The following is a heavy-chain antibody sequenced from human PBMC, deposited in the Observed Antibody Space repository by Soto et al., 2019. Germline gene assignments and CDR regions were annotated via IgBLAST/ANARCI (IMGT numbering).Heavy chain of an antibody. D-gene: IGHD3-10*01. CDR2: IYYRGST. Sequence: QVQLQESGPGLVKPSQALSLTCSVSGYSMRIGGYYWSGIRQLPGKGLEGIGYIYYRGSTYYNPSVKSRVSISVDTSKNQFSLRLSSVTAADTAVYFCARGKGSGRARDWFDTWGQGARVTVSS. CDR3: ARGKGSGRARDWFDT. V-gene: IGHV4-31*03. J-gene: IGHJ5*02. CDR1: GYSMRIGGYY.